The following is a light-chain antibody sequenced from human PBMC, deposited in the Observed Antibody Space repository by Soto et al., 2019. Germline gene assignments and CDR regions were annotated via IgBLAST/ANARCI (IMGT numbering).Light chain of an antibody. CDR1: SSDVGSYNL. Sequence: QSALTQPASVSGSPGQSITMSCTGTSSDVGSYNLVSWYQQHPGKAPKLMIHEGSKRPSGVSNRFSGSKSGNTASLTISGLQAEDEADYYCCSYAGSSTVIFGGGTKVTVL. CDR3: CSYAGSSTVI. J-gene: IGLJ2*01. V-gene: IGLV2-23*01. CDR2: EGS.